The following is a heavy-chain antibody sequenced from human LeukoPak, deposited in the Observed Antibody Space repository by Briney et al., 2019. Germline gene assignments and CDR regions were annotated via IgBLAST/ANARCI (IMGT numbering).Heavy chain of an antibody. Sequence: PSETLSLTCTVSGGSISSYYWSWIRQPPGKGLEWIGYIYYSGSTNYNPSLRSRVTISVDTSKNQFSLKLSSVTAADTAVYYRARHPIAAAGTEGFDPWGQGTLVTVSS. D-gene: IGHD6-13*01. V-gene: IGHV4-59*08. J-gene: IGHJ5*02. CDR2: IYYSGST. CDR3: ARHPIAAAGTEGFDP. CDR1: GGSISSYY.